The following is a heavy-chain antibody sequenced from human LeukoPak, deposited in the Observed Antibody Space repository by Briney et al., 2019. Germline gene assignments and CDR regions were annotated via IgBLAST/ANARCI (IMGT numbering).Heavy chain of an antibody. J-gene: IGHJ5*02. CDR1: GGSISSYY. D-gene: IGHD4-17*01. V-gene: IGHV4-59*12. Sequence: SETLSLTCTVSGGSISSYYWSWIRQPPGKGLEWIGYIYYSGSTNYNPSLKSRVTISVDRSKNQFSLKLSSVTAADTAVYYCASKGTYGDYDWFDPWGQGTLVTVSS. CDR2: IYYSGST. CDR3: ASKGTYGDYDWFDP.